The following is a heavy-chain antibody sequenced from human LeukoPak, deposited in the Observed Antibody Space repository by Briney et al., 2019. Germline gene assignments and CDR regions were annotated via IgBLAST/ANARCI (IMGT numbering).Heavy chain of an antibody. CDR3: ARDPFD. Sequence: SETLSLTCTVSGGTMNNDYWSWVRQPPGKGLEWIGYLSYSGTTKYNPSFKSRVTISVDTSKNLFSLKLTSVTAADTAVYYCARDPFDWGQGTRVIVSS. CDR1: GGTMNNDY. CDR2: LSYSGTT. V-gene: IGHV4-59*01. J-gene: IGHJ4*02.